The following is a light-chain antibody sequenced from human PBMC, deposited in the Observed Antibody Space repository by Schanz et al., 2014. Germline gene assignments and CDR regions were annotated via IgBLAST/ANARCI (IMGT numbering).Light chain of an antibody. Sequence: EIVLTQSPGTLSLSPGERATLSCRASQSVSNNYFAWYQQKPGQAPRLLIYDASTRATGIPDRFSGSGSGTDFTLTISRLEPEDFAVYYCQQYASSPRTFGQGTKVEIK. J-gene: IGKJ1*01. CDR1: QSVSNNY. CDR3: QQYASSPRT. CDR2: DAS. V-gene: IGKV3-20*01.